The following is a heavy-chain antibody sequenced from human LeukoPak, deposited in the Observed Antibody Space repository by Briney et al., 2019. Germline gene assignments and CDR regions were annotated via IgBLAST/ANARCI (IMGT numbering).Heavy chain of an antibody. D-gene: IGHD6-19*01. CDR2: MNPNSGNT. Sequence: GASVKVSCKASGYTFTSYDINWVRQATGQGREWMGWMNPNSGNTGYAQKFQGRVTMTRNTSISTAYMELSSLRSEDTAVYYCARRDSSGWYSYYYYYGMDVWGQGTTVTASS. CDR3: ARRDSSGWYSYYYYYGMDV. J-gene: IGHJ6*02. V-gene: IGHV1-8*01. CDR1: GYTFTSYD.